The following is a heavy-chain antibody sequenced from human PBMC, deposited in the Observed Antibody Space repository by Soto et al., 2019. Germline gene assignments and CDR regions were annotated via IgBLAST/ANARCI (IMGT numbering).Heavy chain of an antibody. CDR3: ARTRSYYDCSGYYSSEWRPLNY. CDR1: GFTVSSNY. D-gene: IGHD3-22*01. CDR2: IYSGGRT. Sequence: GGSLRLSCAASGFTVSSNYMSWVRQAPGKGLEWVSVIYSGGRTYYADSVKGRFTISTDNSKNTLYLQSNSLRTEEKAVYYCARTRSYYDCSGYYSSEWRPLNYWGQGTLVTVSS. J-gene: IGHJ4*02. V-gene: IGHV3-53*01.